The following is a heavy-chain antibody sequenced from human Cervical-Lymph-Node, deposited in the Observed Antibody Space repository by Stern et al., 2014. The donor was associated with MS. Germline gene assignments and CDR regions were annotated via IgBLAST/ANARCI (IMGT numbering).Heavy chain of an antibody. Sequence: QVQLMQSGAEVKRPGSSVKVSCKASGGTFSGYAITWVRQAPGQGLEWMGGIVPIFGTSKYAQKFQGRVTITADKSTGTAYMELDSLKSNDTAVYYCARGETPIPSYGMDVWGQGTTVTVSS. CDR1: GGTFSGYA. CDR2: IVPIFGTS. J-gene: IGHJ6*01. CDR3: ARGETPIPSYGMDV. D-gene: IGHD3-16*01. V-gene: IGHV1-69*06.